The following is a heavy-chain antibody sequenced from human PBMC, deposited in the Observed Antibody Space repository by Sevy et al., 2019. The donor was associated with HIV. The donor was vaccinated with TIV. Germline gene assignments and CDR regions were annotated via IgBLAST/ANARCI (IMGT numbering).Heavy chain of an antibody. V-gene: IGHV1-2*02. J-gene: IGHJ5*02. D-gene: IGHD2-2*01. CDR2: INPNSGGT. CDR1: GYTFTGYY. Sequence: ASVKVSFKASGYTFTGYYMHWVRQAPGQGLEWMGWINPNSGGTNYAQTFQGRVTMTRDTSISTAYMELSRLRSDDTAVYYCARGGDEVVPAALDPWGQGTLVTVSS. CDR3: ARGGDEVVPAALDP.